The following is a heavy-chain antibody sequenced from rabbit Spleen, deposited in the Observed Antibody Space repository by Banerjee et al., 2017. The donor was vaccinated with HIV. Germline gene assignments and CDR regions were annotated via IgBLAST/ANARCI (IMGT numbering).Heavy chain of an antibody. CDR2: IDPVFGST. Sequence: QLKESGGGLVQPGGSLKLSCKASGFDFSTYYMSWVRQAPGKGLEWIGYIDPVFGSTYYASWVNGRFTISSHNAQNTLYLQLNSLTAADTATYFCVRDTWNFNLWGPGTLVTVS. D-gene: IGHD3-1*01. V-gene: IGHV1S7*01. CDR3: VRDTWNFNL. CDR1: GFDFSTYY. J-gene: IGHJ4*01.